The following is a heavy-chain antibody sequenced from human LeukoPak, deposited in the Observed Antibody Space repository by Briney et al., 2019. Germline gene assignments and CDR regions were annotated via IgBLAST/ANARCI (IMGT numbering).Heavy chain of an antibody. CDR2: INHSGST. V-gene: IGHV4-34*01. D-gene: IGHD6-19*01. CDR1: GGSFSGYY. CDR3: ASGRGAGAHYYYYGMDV. J-gene: IGHJ6*02. Sequence: SETLSLTCAVYGGSFSGYYWSWIRQPPGKGLEWIGEINHSGSTNYNPSLKSRVTISVDTSKNQFSLKLSSVTAADTAVYYCASGRGAGAHYYYYGMDVWGQGTTVTVSS.